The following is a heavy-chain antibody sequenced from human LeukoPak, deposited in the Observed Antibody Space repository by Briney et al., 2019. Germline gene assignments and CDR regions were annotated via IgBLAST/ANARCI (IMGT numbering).Heavy chain of an antibody. J-gene: IGHJ3*02. V-gene: IGHV3-21*01. CDR3: ARDRKDGYTLYDAFDI. CDR1: GFTFSSYG. Sequence: GGSLRLSCAASGFTFSSYGMHWVRQAPGKGLEWVSSISSSSSYIYYADSVKGRFTISRDNAKNSPYLQMNSLRAEDTAVYYCARDRKDGYTLYDAFDIWGQGTMVTVSS. D-gene: IGHD5-24*01. CDR2: ISSSSSYI.